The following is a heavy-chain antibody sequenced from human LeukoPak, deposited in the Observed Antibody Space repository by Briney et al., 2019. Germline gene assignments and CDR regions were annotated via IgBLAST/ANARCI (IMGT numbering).Heavy chain of an antibody. J-gene: IGHJ5*02. CDR3: ARDRVEAAAVSNWFDP. D-gene: IGHD6-13*01. CDR2: IYYSGST. V-gene: IGHV4-39*07. CDR1: GGSISSSSYY. Sequence: SETLSLTCTVSGGSISSSSYYWGWIRQPPGKGLEWIGSIYYSGSTYYNPSLKSRVTISVDTSKNQFSLKLSSVTAADTAVYYCARDRVEAAAVSNWFDPWGQGTLVTVSS.